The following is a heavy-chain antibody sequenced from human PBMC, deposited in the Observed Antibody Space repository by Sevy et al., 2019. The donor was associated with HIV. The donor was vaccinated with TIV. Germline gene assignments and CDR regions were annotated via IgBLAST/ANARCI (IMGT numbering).Heavy chain of an antibody. CDR3: ARSGYSYGPAAFDI. CDR1: GGSISSYY. J-gene: IGHJ3*02. CDR2: IYYSGST. D-gene: IGHD5-18*01. V-gene: IGHV4-59*01. Sequence: SETLSLTCIVSGGSISSYYWSWIRQPPGKGLEWIGYIYYSGSTNYNPSLKSRVTISVDTSKNQFSLKLSSVTAADTAVYYCARSGYSYGPAAFDIWGQGTMVTVSS.